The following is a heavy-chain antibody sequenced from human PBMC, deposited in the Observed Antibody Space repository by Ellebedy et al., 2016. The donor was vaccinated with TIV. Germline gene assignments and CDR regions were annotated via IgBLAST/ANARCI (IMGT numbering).Heavy chain of an antibody. J-gene: IGHJ1*01. CDR2: INQDGSVK. D-gene: IGHD3-22*01. CDR1: GFSSSASA. V-gene: IGHV3-7*03. Sequence: GESLKISCGASGFSSSASAMSWVRQVPGQGLEWVANINQDGSVKKYVGSVKGRSIISKDGAENSLYLQINSLRAEDTAVYYCARAPRQNSGYQEYFQHWGQGTLVTVSS. CDR3: ARAPRQNSGYQEYFQH.